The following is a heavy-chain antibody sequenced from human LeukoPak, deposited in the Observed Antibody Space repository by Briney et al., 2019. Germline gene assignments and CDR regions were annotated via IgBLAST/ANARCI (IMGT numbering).Heavy chain of an antibody. Sequence: GGSLRLSCVASGFTFSTYAMGWVRQVPGKGLEWVSSVSESGGSTYYADSVKGRFTISRDNSKDTLSLQMNSLRAEDTAVYYCASSDGYNAKWGQGTLVTVSS. CDR2: VSESGGST. J-gene: IGHJ4*02. D-gene: IGHD5-24*01. V-gene: IGHV3-23*01. CDR1: GFTFSTYA. CDR3: ASSDGYNAK.